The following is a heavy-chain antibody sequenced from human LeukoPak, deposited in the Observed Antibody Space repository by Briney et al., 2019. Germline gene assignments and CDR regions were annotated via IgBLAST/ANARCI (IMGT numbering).Heavy chain of an antibody. Sequence: PGGSLRLSCTASGFTFGDYAMSWFRQAPGKGLEWVGFIRSKAYGGTTEYAASVKGGFTISRDDSKSIAYLQMNSLKTEDTAVYYCTRGTTYYDFWSGYYTVLDGMDVWGQGTTVTVSS. D-gene: IGHD3-3*01. J-gene: IGHJ6*02. V-gene: IGHV3-49*03. CDR1: GFTFGDYA. CDR2: IRSKAYGGTT. CDR3: TRGTTYYDFWSGYYTVLDGMDV.